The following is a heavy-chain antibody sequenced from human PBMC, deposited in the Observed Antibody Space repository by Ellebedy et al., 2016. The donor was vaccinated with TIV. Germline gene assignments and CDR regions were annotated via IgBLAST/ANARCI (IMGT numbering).Heavy chain of an antibody. D-gene: IGHD3-16*01. CDR3: ARRGSYGDYAVQVNSWFDR. CDR1: GFNFRSYW. CDR2: IYQDGSVQ. Sequence: PGGSLRLSCVASGFNFRSYWMSWVRQAPGKGLEWVANIYQDGSVQYYLDSVKGRFTISRDNAINSLFLQMNSLRAGDTAVYYCARRGSYGDYAVQVNSWFDRWGRGTLVTVS. V-gene: IGHV3-7*01. J-gene: IGHJ5*02.